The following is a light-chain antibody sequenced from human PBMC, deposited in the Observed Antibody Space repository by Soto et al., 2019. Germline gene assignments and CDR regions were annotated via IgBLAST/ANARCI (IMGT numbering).Light chain of an antibody. Sequence: DIVMTQSPDSLAVSLGERATINCKSSQSVLYSSNNKNYLAWYQQIPGQPPKLLMYWASTRESGLPDRFSGSGSGTDFTLTISSLQAEDVAVYSCQQCYSVPPLFGQGPRLHIK. CDR2: WAS. CDR3: QQCYSVPPL. J-gene: IGKJ2*01. CDR1: QSVLYSSNNKNY. V-gene: IGKV4-1*01.